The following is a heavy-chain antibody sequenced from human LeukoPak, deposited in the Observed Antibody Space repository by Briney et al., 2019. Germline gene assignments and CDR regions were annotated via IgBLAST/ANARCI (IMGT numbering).Heavy chain of an antibody. CDR1: GYTFTSYG. D-gene: IGHD6-19*01. CDR3: ARSAVAGTMGAEYFQH. Sequence: ASVKVSCKASGYTFTSYGIIWVRQAPGQGLEWMGWISAYNGNTNYAQKLQGRVTMTTDTSTSTAYMELRSLRSDDTAVYYCARSAVAGTMGAEYFQHWGQGTLVTVSS. CDR2: ISAYNGNT. J-gene: IGHJ1*01. V-gene: IGHV1-18*01.